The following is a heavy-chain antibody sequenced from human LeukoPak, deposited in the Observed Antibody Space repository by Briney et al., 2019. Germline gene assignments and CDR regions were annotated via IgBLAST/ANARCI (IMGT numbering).Heavy chain of an antibody. D-gene: IGHD2-15*01. J-gene: IGHJ4*02. CDR2: ISYSGNT. Sequence: SETLSLTCTVSGGSISSGDNYWSWIRQPPGKGLEWIGYISYSGNTNYNPSLKSRVTISVDTSKNQFSLKLSSVTAADTAVYYYATRSTGVAATFDSWGQGALVTVSS. CDR1: GGSISSGDNY. V-gene: IGHV4-61*08. CDR3: ATRSTGVAATFDS.